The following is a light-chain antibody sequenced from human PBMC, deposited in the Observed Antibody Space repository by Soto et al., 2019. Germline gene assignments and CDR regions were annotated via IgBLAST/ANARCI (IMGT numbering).Light chain of an antibody. CDR1: QSVSSN. Sequence: EIVVTKSPATLSVSQGERATLSCRASQSVSSNLGWYQQKPGQAPRLLIYDASNRATGIPARFSGSGSGTDFTLTISSLEPEDFAVYYCQQRSNWPPITFGQGTRLEIK. V-gene: IGKV3-11*01. CDR3: QQRSNWPPIT. CDR2: DAS. J-gene: IGKJ5*01.